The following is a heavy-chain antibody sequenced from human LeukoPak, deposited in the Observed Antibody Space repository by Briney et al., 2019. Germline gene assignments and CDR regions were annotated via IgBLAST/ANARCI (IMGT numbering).Heavy chain of an antibody. D-gene: IGHD6-19*01. V-gene: IGHV4-34*01. Sequence: PSETLSLTCAVYGGSFSGYYWSWIRQPPGKGLEWIGEINHSGSTNYNPSLKSRVTISVDTSKNQFSLKLGSVTAADTAVYYCAGKIAVAGSIDYWGQGTLVTVSS. CDR3: AGKIAVAGSIDY. CDR1: GGSFSGYY. CDR2: INHSGST. J-gene: IGHJ4*02.